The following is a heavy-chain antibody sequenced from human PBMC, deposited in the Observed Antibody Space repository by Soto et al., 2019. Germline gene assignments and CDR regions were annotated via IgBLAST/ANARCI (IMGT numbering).Heavy chain of an antibody. J-gene: IGHJ6*02. CDR2: IGGSGTGGRT. CDR1: GLTFSTYA. D-gene: IGHD3-16*01. CDR3: AKSPGGLDGDNSDYYGRDV. Sequence: EVHLLESGGDLVQPGGSLRLSCTASGLTFSTYAMSWVRQAPGKGLEWVSAIGGSGTGGRTYYADSVKGRFTISRDNSKSTVYLQMNSLRAGDTAVYYCAKSPGGLDGDNSDYYGRDVWGQGTRVTVPS. V-gene: IGHV3-23*01.